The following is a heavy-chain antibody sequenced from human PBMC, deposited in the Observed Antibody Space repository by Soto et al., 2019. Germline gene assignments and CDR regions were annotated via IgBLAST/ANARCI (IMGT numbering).Heavy chain of an antibody. CDR3: ARSGITGTYPFDY. CDR1: GGSVSSGSYY. V-gene: IGHV4-61*01. Sequence: XETLSLTFTVSGGSVSSGSYYWSWIRQPPGKGLEWIGYIYYSGSTNYNPSLKSRVTISVDTSKNQFSLKLSSVTAADTAVYYCARSGITGTYPFDYWGQGTLVTVSS. J-gene: IGHJ4*02. D-gene: IGHD1-20*01. CDR2: IYYSGST.